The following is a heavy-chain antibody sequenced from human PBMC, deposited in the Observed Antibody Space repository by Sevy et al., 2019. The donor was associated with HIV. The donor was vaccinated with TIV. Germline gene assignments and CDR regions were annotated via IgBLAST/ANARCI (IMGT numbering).Heavy chain of an antibody. J-gene: IGHJ4*02. Sequence: GGSLRLSCAASGFTFSSYAMSWVRQAPGKGLEWVSAISGSGGSTYYADSVKGRFTISRDNSKNTLYLQMNSLRAEDTAVYYCAKDGGGVRFLEWLLSYFDYWGQGTLVTVSS. CDR1: GFTFSSYA. D-gene: IGHD3-3*01. V-gene: IGHV3-23*01. CDR3: AKDGGGVRFLEWLLSYFDY. CDR2: ISGSGGST.